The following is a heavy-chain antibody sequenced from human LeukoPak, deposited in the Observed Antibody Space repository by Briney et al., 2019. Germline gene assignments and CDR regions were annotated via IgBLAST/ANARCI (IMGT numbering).Heavy chain of an antibody. CDR3: ARDLDYGGNSNFDY. D-gene: IGHD4-23*01. J-gene: IGHJ4*02. Sequence: GGPLRLSCAASGFTFSIYWMHWVRQAPGKGLVWVSRIKSDGSSTRYADSVKGRFTISRDNAKNTLYLQMNSLRAEDTAVYYCARDLDYGGNSNFDYWGQGTLVTVSS. V-gene: IGHV3-74*01. CDR2: IKSDGSST. CDR1: GFTFSIYW.